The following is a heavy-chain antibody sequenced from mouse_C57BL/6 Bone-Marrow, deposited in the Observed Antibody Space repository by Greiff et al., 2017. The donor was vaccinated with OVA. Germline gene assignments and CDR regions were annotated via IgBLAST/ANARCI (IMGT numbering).Heavy chain of an antibody. J-gene: IGHJ3*01. CDR1: GFTFSSYA. V-gene: IGHV5-9-1*02. CDR3: TRRYGYDVDFAY. D-gene: IGHD2-2*01. Sequence: EVKLMESGEGLVKPGGSLKLSCAASGFTFSSYAMSWVRQTPEKRLEWVAYISSGGDYIYYADTVKGRFTISRDNARNTLYLQMSSLKSEDTAMYYCTRRYGYDVDFAYWGQGTLVTVSA. CDR2: ISSGGDYI.